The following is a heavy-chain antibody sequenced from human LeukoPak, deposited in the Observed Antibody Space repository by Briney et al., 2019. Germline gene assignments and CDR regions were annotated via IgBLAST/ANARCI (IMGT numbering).Heavy chain of an antibody. D-gene: IGHD5-18*01. CDR3: ARNTAMAYDAFDI. CDR2: ISPNSGGT. Sequence: GASVKVSCKASGYTFTGYYMHWVRQAPGQGLEWMGWISPNSGGTNYAQKFQGWVTMTRDTSISTAYMELSRLRSDDTAVYYCARNTAMAYDAFDIWGQGTMVTVSS. CDR1: GYTFTGYY. V-gene: IGHV1-2*04. J-gene: IGHJ3*02.